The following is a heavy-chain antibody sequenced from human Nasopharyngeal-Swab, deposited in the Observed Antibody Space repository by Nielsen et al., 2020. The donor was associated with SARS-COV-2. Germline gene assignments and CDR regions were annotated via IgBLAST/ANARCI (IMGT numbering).Heavy chain of an antibody. J-gene: IGHJ3*02. D-gene: IGHD6-13*01. CDR3: AKGSSSWYFAFEI. V-gene: IGHV4-59*01. CDR2: IYYSGST. CDR1: GGSISSYY. Sequence: SETLSLTCTVSGGSISSYYWSWIRQPPGKGLEWIGYIYYSGSTNYNPSLKSRVTISVDTSKNQFSLKLSSVTAADTAVYYCAKGSSSWYFAFEIWGQGTMVTVSS.